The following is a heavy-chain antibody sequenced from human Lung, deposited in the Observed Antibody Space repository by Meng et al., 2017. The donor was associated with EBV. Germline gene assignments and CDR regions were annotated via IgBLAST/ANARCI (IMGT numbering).Heavy chain of an antibody. CDR2: INHSGST. CDR1: SVSFSGYY. CDR3: AMVTLWFGELEY. V-gene: IGHV4-34*01. J-gene: IGHJ4*02. Sequence: LFTPLRTMSLPCVFYSVSFSGYYGSCIRQPPVKRLEWIGEINHSGSTNYNPSLKSRVPISVDTSKNQSSLKQISVTAADTAVYYCAMVTLWFGELEYWGQGTLVTVSS. D-gene: IGHD3-10*01.